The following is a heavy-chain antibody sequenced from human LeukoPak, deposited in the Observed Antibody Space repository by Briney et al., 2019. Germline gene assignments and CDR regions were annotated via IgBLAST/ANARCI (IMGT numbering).Heavy chain of an antibody. V-gene: IGHV3-21*06. Sequence: GGSLRLSCAASGFTFSSYTMNWVRQAPGKGLEWVSSISTTSTYIYYADSMKGRFIISRDNAKNSLYLQMNSLRAEDTAVYYCARGYSSSCDYWGRGTLVTVSS. CDR1: GFTFSSYT. D-gene: IGHD6-13*01. J-gene: IGHJ4*02. CDR3: ARGYSSSCDY. CDR2: ISTTSTYI.